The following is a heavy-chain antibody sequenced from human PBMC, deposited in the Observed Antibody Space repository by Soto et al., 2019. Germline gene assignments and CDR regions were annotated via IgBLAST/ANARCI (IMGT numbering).Heavy chain of an antibody. D-gene: IGHD3-10*01. CDR3: TSDLWFGEPAYYYCMDV. CDR1: GFTFSNAW. Sequence: EVQLVESGGGLVKPGGSLRLSCAASGFTFSNAWMNWVRQPPGKGLEWVGRIKKTTDGGTTDYAAPVIGRFTISRDDSXNXQYLQMNTLKPDDTAVYSCTSDLWFGEPAYYYCMDVWGQGTTVTVS. V-gene: IGHV3-15*01. J-gene: IGHJ6*02. CDR2: IKKTTDGGTT.